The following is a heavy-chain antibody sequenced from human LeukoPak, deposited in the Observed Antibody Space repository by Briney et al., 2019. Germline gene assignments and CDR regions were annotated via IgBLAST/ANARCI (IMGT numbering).Heavy chain of an antibody. Sequence: PSETLSLTCTVSGDSISSTSSYWGWIRQPPGKGLEWIGSAYYSGTTYKNPSLKSRVTISVDTSKNQFSLKLSSVTAADTAVYYCARMTTVTHFDYWGQGTLVTVSS. D-gene: IGHD4-11*01. V-gene: IGHV4-39*07. J-gene: IGHJ4*02. CDR2: AYYSGTT. CDR3: ARMTTVTHFDY. CDR1: GDSISSTSSY.